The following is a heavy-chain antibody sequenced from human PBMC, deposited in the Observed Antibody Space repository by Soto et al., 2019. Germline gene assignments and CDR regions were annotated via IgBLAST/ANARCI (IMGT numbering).Heavy chain of an antibody. Sequence: EVQLVESGGGLVKPGGSLRLSCAASGISFNDAWISWVRQAPGQGLEWIGRIRSRSVGATTDYAAPVKGRFTLSRDDSQNTVSLQMNILKTEDTGVYYCTTGPPVRGHCSGGSCYWGQGTLATVSS. D-gene: IGHD2-15*01. CDR3: TTGPPVRGHCSGGSCY. CDR1: GISFNDAW. CDR2: IRSRSVGATT. V-gene: IGHV3-15*01. J-gene: IGHJ4*02.